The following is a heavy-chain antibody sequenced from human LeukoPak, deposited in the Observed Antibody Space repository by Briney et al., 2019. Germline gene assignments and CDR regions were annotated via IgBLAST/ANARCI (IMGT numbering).Heavy chain of an antibody. CDR1: GFTFGDYG. V-gene: IGHV3-20*04. CDR2: INWNGGRT. J-gene: IGHJ4*02. D-gene: IGHD5-12*01. CDR3: AREGIVATMGYYFDY. Sequence: GGSLRLSCAASGFTFGDYGMTWVRQAPGKGLEWVSYINWNGGRTGYADSVKGRFTISRDNAKNSLYLQMNSLRAEDTAVYYCAREGIVATMGYYFDYWGQGTLVTVSS.